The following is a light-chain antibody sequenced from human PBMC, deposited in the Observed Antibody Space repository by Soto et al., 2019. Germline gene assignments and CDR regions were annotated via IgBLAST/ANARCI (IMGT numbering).Light chain of an antibody. CDR2: DAS. CDR1: QSIYEK. V-gene: IGKV3-15*01. Sequence: EIVMTQSPATLSVSPGERVTLSCRASQSIYEKLAWYQQKPGQTPRLVIYDASTRATGTPGSFSGSGSGTEFTLTISSLQSEDFAVYYCQQYNRWPLTFGRGTKVEIK. J-gene: IGKJ4*01. CDR3: QQYNRWPLT.